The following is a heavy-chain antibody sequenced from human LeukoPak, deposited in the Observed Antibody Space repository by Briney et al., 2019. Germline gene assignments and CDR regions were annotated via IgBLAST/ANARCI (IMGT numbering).Heavy chain of an antibody. V-gene: IGHV3-30-3*01. CDR2: ISYDGSNK. CDR3: AKDRSGSYSPGLDY. D-gene: IGHD1-26*01. Sequence: GRSLRLSCAASGFTFSSYAMHWVRQAPGKGLEWVAVISYDGSNKYYADSVKGRFTISRDNSKNTLYLQMNSLRAEDTAVYYCAKDRSGSYSPGLDYWGQGTLVTVSS. CDR1: GFTFSSYA. J-gene: IGHJ4*02.